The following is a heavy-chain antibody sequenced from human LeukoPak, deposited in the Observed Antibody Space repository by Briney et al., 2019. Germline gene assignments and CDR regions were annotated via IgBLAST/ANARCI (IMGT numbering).Heavy chain of an antibody. CDR3: AKDFYSSSSGWFDP. V-gene: IGHV3-23*01. CDR2: ISGSGGST. CDR1: GFTFSSYA. Sequence: GGSLRLSCAASGFTFSSYAMSWVRQAPGKGPEWVSAISGSGGSTYYADSVKGRFTISRDNSKNTLYLQMNSLRAEDTAVYYCAKDFYSSSSGWFDPWGQGTLVTVSS. J-gene: IGHJ5*02. D-gene: IGHD6-6*01.